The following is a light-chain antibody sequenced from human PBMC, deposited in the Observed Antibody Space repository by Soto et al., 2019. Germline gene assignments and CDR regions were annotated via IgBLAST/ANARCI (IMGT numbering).Light chain of an antibody. CDR3: QQYNDFQYS. J-gene: IGKJ2*01. CDR1: QNIGSW. CDR2: KAT. V-gene: IGKV1-5*03. Sequence: DIQMTQSPSTLSASVGDGGTITCRASQNIGSWLAWYQQKPGEAPKLLISKATNLQSGVPSRFSGSGSGTDFSLTISSLQPVDSATYFCQQYNDFQYSFGPGTK.